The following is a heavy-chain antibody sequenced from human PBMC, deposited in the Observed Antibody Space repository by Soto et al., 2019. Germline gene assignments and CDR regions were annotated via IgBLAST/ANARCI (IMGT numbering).Heavy chain of an antibody. CDR1: GFTFSTYS. J-gene: IGHJ1*01. CDR3: ARDSGYCSGGSCYPGYFQH. Sequence: GGSLRLSSAASGFTFSTYSMNWVRQAPGKGLEWVSSISSNSRYIYYADSVKGRFTISRDNAKNSLDLQMHSLRGEDTAVYYCARDSGYCSGGSCYPGYFQHWCQCALVTVSS. V-gene: IGHV3-21*04. CDR2: ISSNSRYI. D-gene: IGHD2-15*01.